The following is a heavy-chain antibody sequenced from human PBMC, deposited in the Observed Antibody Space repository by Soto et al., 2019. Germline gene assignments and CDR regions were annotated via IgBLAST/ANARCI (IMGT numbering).Heavy chain of an antibody. V-gene: IGHV1-46*01. CDR3: ARVPMVRRIYFDY. D-gene: IGHD3-10*01. CDR1: GYTFSSNY. CDR2: INPSGGST. J-gene: IGHJ4*02. Sequence: ASVKVSCKASGYTFSSNYMHWVRQAPGQGLEWMGVINPSGGSTTYAQKFQGRVTMTRDTSTSTVYMELSSLRSEDTAVYYCARVPMVRRIYFDYWGQGTLVTVYS.